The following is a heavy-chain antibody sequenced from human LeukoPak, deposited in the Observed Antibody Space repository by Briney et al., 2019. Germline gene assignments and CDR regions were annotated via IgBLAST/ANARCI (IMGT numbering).Heavy chain of an antibody. V-gene: IGHV4-30-4*08. CDR3: ARVREWELSYFDY. CDR1: GGSISSGDYY. D-gene: IGHD1-26*01. J-gene: IGHJ4*02. Sequence: PSQTLSLTCTVSGGSISSGDYYWSWIRQPPGKGLEWIGYIHYSGSTYYNPSLKSRVTISVDTSKNQFSLKLSPVTAADTAVYYCARVREWELSYFDYWGQGTLVTVSS. CDR2: IHYSGST.